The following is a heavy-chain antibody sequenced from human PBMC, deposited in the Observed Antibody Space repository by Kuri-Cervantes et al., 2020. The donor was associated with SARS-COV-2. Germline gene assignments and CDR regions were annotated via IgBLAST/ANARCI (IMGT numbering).Heavy chain of an antibody. Sequence: GESLKISFAASGFTFSSHCMHWVRQAPGKGLGWVSRINPDGSHTNYADSVKGRFTISRDNAKNTQYLQMNGLRAEDTALYYCARGGAEKPMAHDYWGQGTLVTVSS. CDR1: GFTFSSHC. CDR3: ARGGAEKPMAHDY. CDR2: INPDGSHT. J-gene: IGHJ4*02. D-gene: IGHD3-10*01. V-gene: IGHV3-74*01.